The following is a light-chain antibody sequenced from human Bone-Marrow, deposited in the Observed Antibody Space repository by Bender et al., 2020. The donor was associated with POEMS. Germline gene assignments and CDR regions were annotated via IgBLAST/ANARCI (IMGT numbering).Light chain of an antibody. CDR2: ANS. J-gene: IGLJ2*01. V-gene: IGLV1-50*01. CDR1: SSNIGAGYD. Sequence: QSVLTQPPSVSGAPGQSVTISCTGSSSNIGAGYDVHWYRQLPGTAPKLLIYANSNRPSGVPDRFSGSMSGTSASLAISGLHSEDEADYYCVAWDDTLNGWVFGGGTKLTVL. CDR3: VAWDDTLNGWV.